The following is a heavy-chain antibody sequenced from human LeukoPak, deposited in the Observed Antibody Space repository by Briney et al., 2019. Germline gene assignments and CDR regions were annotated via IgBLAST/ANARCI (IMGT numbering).Heavy chain of an antibody. Sequence: PGGSLRLSCAASGFTFSNAWMNWVRQAPGKELEWVGRIKSKTDGGTTDYAAPVKGRFTISRDDSKNTLYLQMNSLKTEDTAVYYCTTPYYDFWSGYYSFDYWGQGTLVTVSS. CDR3: TTPYYDFWSGYYSFDY. V-gene: IGHV3-15*07. CDR1: GFTFSNAW. CDR2: IKSKTDGGTT. D-gene: IGHD3-3*01. J-gene: IGHJ4*02.